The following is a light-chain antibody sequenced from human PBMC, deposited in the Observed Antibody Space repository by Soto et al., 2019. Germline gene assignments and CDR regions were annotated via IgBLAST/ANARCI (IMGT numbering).Light chain of an antibody. CDR2: KTS. CDR3: QQYASYPWT. V-gene: IGKV1-16*01. Sequence: DSQLTQSPSSLSTSVGDRVTITCRASQGVGNYLAWFQQEPGRPPKSLIYKTSNLESGVPSRFSGSGSGTYFTLTINGLQPEDFATYFCQQYASYPWTFGQGTMVEI. CDR1: QGVGNY. J-gene: IGKJ1*01.